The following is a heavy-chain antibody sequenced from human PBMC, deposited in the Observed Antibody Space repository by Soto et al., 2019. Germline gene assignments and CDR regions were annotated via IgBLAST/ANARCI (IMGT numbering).Heavy chain of an antibody. CDR2: IIPILGIA. Sequence: ASVKVSCKASGCTFSSYTISWVRQAPGQGLEWMGRIIPILGIANYAQKFQGRVTITADKSTSTAYMELSSLRSEDTAVYYCASANDILTGYYDVYYYYYMDVWGKGTTVTVSS. CDR3: ASANDILTGYYDVYYYYYMDV. D-gene: IGHD3-9*01. V-gene: IGHV1-69*02. CDR1: GCTFSSYT. J-gene: IGHJ6*03.